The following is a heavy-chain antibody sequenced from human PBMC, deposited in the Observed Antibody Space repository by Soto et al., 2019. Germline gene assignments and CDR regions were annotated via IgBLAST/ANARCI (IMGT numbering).Heavy chain of an antibody. D-gene: IGHD1-1*01. CDR3: ARGKGMEENYYYYGMDV. Sequence: ASVKVSCKASGYTFGTYVLHWVRQAPGQGLEWMGWINGGNGHTRYSQKFKDRVTISRDTPASTAYMELSGLRSEDTAVYYRARGKGMEENYYYYGMDVWGQGTTVTVSS. V-gene: IGHV1-3*01. CDR2: INGGNGHT. CDR1: GYTFGTYV. J-gene: IGHJ6*02.